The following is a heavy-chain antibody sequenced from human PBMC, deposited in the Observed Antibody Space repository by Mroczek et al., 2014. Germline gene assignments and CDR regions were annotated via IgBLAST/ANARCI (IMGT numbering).Heavy chain of an antibody. CDR2: IYTSGST. CDR1: GGSISSGSYY. CDR3: ARDTDAFDI. J-gene: IGHJ3*02. Sequence: QVQLQESGPGLVKPSQTLSLTCTVSGGSISSGSYYWSWIRQPAGKGLEWIGRIYTSGSTNYNPSLKSRVTISVDTSKNQFSLKLSSVTAADTAVYYCARDTDAFDIWGQGTMVTVSS. V-gene: IGHV4-61*02.